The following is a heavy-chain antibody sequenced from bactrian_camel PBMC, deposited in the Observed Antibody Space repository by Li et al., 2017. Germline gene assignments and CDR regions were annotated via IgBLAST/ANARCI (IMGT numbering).Heavy chain of an antibody. J-gene: IGHJ6*01. V-gene: IGHV3-2*01. CDR1: GHTLAAHC. Sequence: VQLVESGGGLVQPGGSLRLSCLVSGHTLAAHCMGWFRQYPGKEREAVARIQVPNGDTYYADSVKGRFTISQDNAKNTLHLQMNSLKPEDTAMYYCAAFKGVAGRCSDFGYWGQGTQVTVS. D-gene: IGHD7*01. CDR3: AAFKGVAGRCSDFGY. CDR2: IQVPNGDT.